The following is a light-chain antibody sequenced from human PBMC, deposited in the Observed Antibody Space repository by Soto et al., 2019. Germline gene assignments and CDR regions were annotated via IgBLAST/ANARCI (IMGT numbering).Light chain of an antibody. V-gene: IGLV2-11*01. CDR2: DVS. CDR1: SSDVGAYNF. CDR3: CSYAGTYIPL. Sequence: QSALTQPRSVSGSPGQSVTISCTGTSSDVGAYNFVSWYQHNPGKAPKLMIFDVSARPSGVPDRFSGYKSANTASLTISGLQTEDEADYYCCSYAGTYIPLFGGGTKLTVL. J-gene: IGLJ2*01.